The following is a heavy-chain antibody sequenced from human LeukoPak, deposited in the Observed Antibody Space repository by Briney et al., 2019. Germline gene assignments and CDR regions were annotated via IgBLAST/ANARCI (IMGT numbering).Heavy chain of an antibody. V-gene: IGHV3-48*03. CDR2: ISSSGSTI. Sequence: GGSLRLSCAASGFTFDDYGMSWVRQAPGKGLEWVSYISSSGSTIYYADSVKGRFTISRDNAKNSLYLQMNSLRAEDTAVYYCARGETSWTLPNDYWGQGTLVTVS. CDR1: GFTFDDYG. D-gene: IGHD2-2*01. CDR3: ARGETSWTLPNDY. J-gene: IGHJ4*02.